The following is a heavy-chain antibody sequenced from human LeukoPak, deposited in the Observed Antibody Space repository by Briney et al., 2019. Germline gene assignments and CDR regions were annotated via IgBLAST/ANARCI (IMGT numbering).Heavy chain of an antibody. CDR3: ARGDFWSTRDPFDY. Sequence: GGSLRLSCAASGFTFSSYGMHWVRQAPGKGLEWVAFIRYDGSNKYYADSVKGRFTISRDNSKNTLYLQMNSLTAEDTAVYYCARGDFWSTRDPFDYWGQGTLVTVSS. CDR2: IRYDGSNK. D-gene: IGHD3-3*01. V-gene: IGHV3-30*02. J-gene: IGHJ4*02. CDR1: GFTFSSYG.